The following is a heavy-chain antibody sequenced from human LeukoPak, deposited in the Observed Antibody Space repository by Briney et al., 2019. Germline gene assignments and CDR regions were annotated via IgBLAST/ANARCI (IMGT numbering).Heavy chain of an antibody. CDR3: ARDSPLWMIVVVTDDAFDT. D-gene: IGHD3-22*01. J-gene: IGHJ3*02. Sequence: GASVKVSCKASGYTFTSYGISWVRQAPGQGLEWMGWISAYNGNTNYAQKLQGRVTMTTDTSTSTAYMELRSLRSDDTAVYYCARDSPLWMIVVVTDDAFDTWGQGTMVTVSS. CDR2: ISAYNGNT. CDR1: GYTFTSYG. V-gene: IGHV1-18*01.